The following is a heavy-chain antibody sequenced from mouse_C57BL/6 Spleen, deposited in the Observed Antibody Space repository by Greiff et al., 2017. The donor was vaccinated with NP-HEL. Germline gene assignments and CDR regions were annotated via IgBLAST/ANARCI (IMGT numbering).Heavy chain of an antibody. J-gene: IGHJ3*01. CDR3: ARDDGNYPAWFAY. CDR1: GFTFSSYA. V-gene: IGHV5-4*01. CDR2: ISDGGSYT. Sequence: EVMLVESGGGLVKPGGSLKLSCAASGFTFSSYAMSWVRQTPEKRLEWVATISDGGSYTYYPDNVKGRFTISRDNAKNHLYLQMSHLKSEDTAMYYCARDDGNYPAWFAYWGQGTLVTVSA. D-gene: IGHD2-1*01.